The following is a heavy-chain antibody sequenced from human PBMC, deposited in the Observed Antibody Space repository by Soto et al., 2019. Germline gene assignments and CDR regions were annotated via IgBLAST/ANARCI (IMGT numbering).Heavy chain of an antibody. V-gene: IGHV1-18*01. CDR2: IATYNSNR. D-gene: IGHD3-10*02. CDR1: GDTFTNFG. J-gene: IGHJ5*02. Sequence: HLVQSGPEAKKPGASVTISCKTTGDTFTNFGLSWVRQAPGQGLEWMGWIATYNSNRNYAQKFQGRLTLSLAKPTSNAYMALKSLQHDDEAVYYCARVVRGVVNWFDPWGQGTLVTVSS. CDR3: ARVVRGVVNWFDP.